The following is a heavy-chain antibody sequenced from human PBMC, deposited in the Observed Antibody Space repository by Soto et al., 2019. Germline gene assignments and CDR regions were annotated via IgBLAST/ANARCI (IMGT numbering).Heavy chain of an antibody. CDR2: IDGSGGIT. V-gene: IGHV3-23*01. D-gene: IGHD3-10*01. CDR3: VKNSGGFNT. Sequence: QLLQSGGGLVQPAGSLTLSCAASGFTFGTTDMSWVRQAPGEGLEWVSTIDGSGGITYYADSVKGRFTISRDNSRNTVYLQMNSRRGDDTAMYYCVKNSGGFNTWGQGALVTVSS. CDR1: GFTFGTTD. J-gene: IGHJ5*02.